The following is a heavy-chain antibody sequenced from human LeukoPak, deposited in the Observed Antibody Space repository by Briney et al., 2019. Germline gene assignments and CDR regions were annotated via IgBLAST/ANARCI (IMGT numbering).Heavy chain of an antibody. CDR3: AKDSSGDYADY. CDR2: IISSGSTI. CDR1: GFTFSSYE. D-gene: IGHD4-17*01. J-gene: IGHJ4*02. V-gene: IGHV3-48*03. Sequence: GRSLRLSCAASGFTFSSYEMNWVRQAPGKGLEWVSYIISSGSTIYYADSVKGRFTISRDNSKNSLYLQMNSLRTEDTALYYCAKDSSGDYADYWGQGTLVTVSS.